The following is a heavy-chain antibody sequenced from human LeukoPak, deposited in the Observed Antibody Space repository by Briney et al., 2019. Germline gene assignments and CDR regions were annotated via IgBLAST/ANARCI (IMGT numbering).Heavy chain of an antibody. CDR2: IHHSGST. V-gene: IGHV4-34*01. J-gene: IGHJ4*02. Sequence: SETLSLTCAVYGGSFSGYYWSWIRQPPGRGLEWIGEIHHSGSTNHNPSLKSRVTISVGTSKNQFSLKLSSVTAADTAVYYCARALENYYGSGTYPDYWGQGTLVTVST. D-gene: IGHD3-10*01. CDR1: GGSFSGYY. CDR3: ARALENYYGSGTYPDY.